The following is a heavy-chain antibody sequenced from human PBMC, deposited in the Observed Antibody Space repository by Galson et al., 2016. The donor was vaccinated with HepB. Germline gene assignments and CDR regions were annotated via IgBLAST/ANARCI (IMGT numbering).Heavy chain of an antibody. CDR3: AKDSILGATAGFYGIDV. D-gene: IGHD1-26*01. CDR2: ISYDRNKE. J-gene: IGHJ6*02. CDR1: GFRFTYYG. Sequence: SLRLSCAASGFRFTYYGLHWVRQAPGKGLEWVAVISYDRNKEYYADSVKGRFTIFRDNPKTTVYLEMNSLRVEDTAVYYCAKDSILGATAGFYGIDVWGQGTTVTVSS. V-gene: IGHV3-30*18.